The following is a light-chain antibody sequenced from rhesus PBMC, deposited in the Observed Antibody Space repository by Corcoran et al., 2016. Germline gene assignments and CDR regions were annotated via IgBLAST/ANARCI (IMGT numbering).Light chain of an antibody. J-gene: IGKJ2*01. V-gene: IGKV1-37*01. CDR2: FAS. CDR1: QAISSH. CDR3: QQYNSAPYS. Sequence: DIQMTQSPSSLSASVGDRVTITCRASQAISSHLAWYQHKPGEAPKPLIYFASILESGVPSRFSGSQSGTEFTLTISSLQPEDFATYFCQQYNSAPYSFGQGTKVEIK.